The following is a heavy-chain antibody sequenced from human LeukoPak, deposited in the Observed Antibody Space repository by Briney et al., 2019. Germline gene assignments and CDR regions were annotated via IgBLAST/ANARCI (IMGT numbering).Heavy chain of an antibody. CDR1: GGSISSSNW. J-gene: IGHJ5*02. CDR3: AREAPLPGPRGRAWFDP. Sequence: SETLSLTCAVSGGSISSSNWWSWVRQPPGKGLEWIGEIYHSGSTNYNPSLKSRVTISVDKSKNQFSLKLSSVTAADTAVYYCAREAPLPGPRGRAWFDPWGQGTLVTVSS. CDR2: IYHSGST. D-gene: IGHD1-14*01. V-gene: IGHV4-4*02.